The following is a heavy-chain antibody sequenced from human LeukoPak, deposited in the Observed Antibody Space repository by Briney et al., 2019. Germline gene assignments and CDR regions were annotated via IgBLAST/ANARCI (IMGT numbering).Heavy chain of an antibody. Sequence: PGGSLRLSCAASGFTFSSYAMSWVRQAPGKGLEWVSAISGSGGSTYYADSVKGRFTIPRDNSKNTLYLQMNSLRAEDTAVYYCARDRYSSGPLDYWGQGTLVTVSS. J-gene: IGHJ4*02. V-gene: IGHV3-23*01. CDR3: ARDRYSSGPLDY. CDR2: ISGSGGST. CDR1: GFTFSSYA. D-gene: IGHD6-19*01.